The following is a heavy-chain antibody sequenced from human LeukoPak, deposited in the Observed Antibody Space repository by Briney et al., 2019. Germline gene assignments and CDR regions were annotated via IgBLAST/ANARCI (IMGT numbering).Heavy chain of an antibody. Sequence: GASVKVSCKASGYTFSGYYIHWVRQAPGQGLEWMGWINPNSGGTNYAQKFPGRLTMTRDTSISAAYMELSRLRPGDTAIYYCARAGAGNFDYWAQGTLVTVSS. D-gene: IGHD3-10*01. V-gene: IGHV1-2*02. CDR2: INPNSGGT. CDR1: GYTFSGYY. CDR3: ARAGAGNFDY. J-gene: IGHJ4*02.